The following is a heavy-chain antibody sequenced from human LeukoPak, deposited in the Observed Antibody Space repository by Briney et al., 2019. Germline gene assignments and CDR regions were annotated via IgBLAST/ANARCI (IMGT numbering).Heavy chain of an antibody. V-gene: IGHV1-46*01. CDR1: GYTFTSYY. D-gene: IGHD6-13*01. CDR2: INPSGGST. Sequence: ASVTVSCKASGYTFTSYYMHWVRQAPGQGLEWMGIINPSGGSTSYAQKFQGRVTMTRDTSTSTVYMELSSLRSEDTAVYYCARDDSSSSHDYCFDYWGQGTLVTVSS. CDR3: ARDDSSSSHDYCFDY. J-gene: IGHJ4*02.